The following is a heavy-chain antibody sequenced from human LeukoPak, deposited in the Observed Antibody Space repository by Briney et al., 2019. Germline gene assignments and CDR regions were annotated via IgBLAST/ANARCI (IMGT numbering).Heavy chain of an antibody. CDR2: TRYDESGK. J-gene: IGHJ4*02. Sequence: GGSLRLSCTTSGFTFSSQDMHWVRQAPGKGLEWVAFTRYDESGKYYADSVKGRFTISRDNSKNTLYLQLTSLSPEDTAMYYCAKPDVAVDWGAYWGQGTLVTVSS. D-gene: IGHD3-9*01. CDR1: GFTFSSQD. CDR3: AKPDVAVDWGAY. V-gene: IGHV3-30*02.